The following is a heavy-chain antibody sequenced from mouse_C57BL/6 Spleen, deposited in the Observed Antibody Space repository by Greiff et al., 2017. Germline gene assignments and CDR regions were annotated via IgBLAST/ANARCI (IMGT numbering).Heavy chain of an antibody. J-gene: IGHJ3*01. Sequence: QVQLQQSGAELVRPGTSVKVSCKASGYAFTNYLIEWVKQRPGQGLEWIGVINPGSGGTNYNEKFKGKATLTADKSSSTAYMQLSSLTSEDSAVYVCAIDSSGYFAYWGQGTLVTVSA. V-gene: IGHV1-54*01. CDR2: INPGSGGT. D-gene: IGHD3-2*02. CDR3: AIDSSGYFAY. CDR1: GYAFTNYL.